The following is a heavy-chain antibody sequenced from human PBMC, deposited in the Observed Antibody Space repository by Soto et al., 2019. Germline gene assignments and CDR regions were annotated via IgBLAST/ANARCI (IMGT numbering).Heavy chain of an antibody. CDR2: IIPILGIA. CDR1: GGTFSSYT. J-gene: IGHJ6*02. Sequence: SVKVSCKASGGTFSSYTISWVRQAPGQGLEWMGRIIPILGIANYAQKFQGRVTITADKSTSTAYMELSSLRSEDTAVYYCARDQPLGSYPNFYYYYGMDVWGQGTKVTVSS. V-gene: IGHV1-69*04. CDR3: ARDQPLGSYPNFYYYYGMDV. D-gene: IGHD3-16*01.